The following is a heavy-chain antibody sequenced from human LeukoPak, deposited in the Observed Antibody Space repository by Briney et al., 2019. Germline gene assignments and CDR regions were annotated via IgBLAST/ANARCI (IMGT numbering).Heavy chain of an antibody. J-gene: IGHJ4*02. D-gene: IGHD3-16*01. V-gene: IGHV4-59*12. CDR2: IYYSGST. CDR1: GGSISSYY. Sequence: PSETLSLTCTVSGGSISSYYWSWIRQPPGKGLEWIGYIYYSGSTNYNPSLKSRVTISVDTSKNQFSLKLSSVTAADTAVYYCARGTGYVWGPIDYWGQGTLVTVSS. CDR3: ARGTGYVWGPIDY.